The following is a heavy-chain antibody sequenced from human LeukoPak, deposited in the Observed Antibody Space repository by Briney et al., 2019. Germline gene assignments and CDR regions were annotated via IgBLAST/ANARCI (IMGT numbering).Heavy chain of an antibody. CDR3: ASHSSSWYGFDH. J-gene: IGHJ4*02. V-gene: IGHV3-48*02. D-gene: IGHD6-13*01. CDR1: GFTFSAYS. Sequence: GGSLRLSCAASGFTFSAYSMNWVRQAPGKGLDWVSYISSRSFTIYYADSVKGRFTISRDNAKNSLYLEMNSLRDEDTAVYYCASHSSSWYGFDHWGQGTLVTVSS. CDR2: ISSRSFTI.